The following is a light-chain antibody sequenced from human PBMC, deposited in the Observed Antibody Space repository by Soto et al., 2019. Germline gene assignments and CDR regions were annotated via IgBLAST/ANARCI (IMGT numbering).Light chain of an antibody. CDR3: QQYNTDSWT. V-gene: IGKV1-5*03. J-gene: IGKJ1*01. Sequence: DIQMTQFPSTLSASVGDSVTITCRASQSVSNRLAWFQQKSGEAPNLLIHKASSLESGVPSRFSGSGSGTEFTLTISSLQPDDFATYYCQQYNTDSWTCGQGTKVEIK. CDR2: KAS. CDR1: QSVSNR.